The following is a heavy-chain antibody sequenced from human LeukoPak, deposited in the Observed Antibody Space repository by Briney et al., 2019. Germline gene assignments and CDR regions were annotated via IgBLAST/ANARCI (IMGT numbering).Heavy chain of an antibody. Sequence: SETLSLTCTVSGGSVSSGSYYWSWIRQPPGKGLEWIGYIYYSGSTNYNPSLKSRVTIPVDTSKNQFSLKLSSVTAADTAVYYCARVKWELLQLDYWGQGTLVTVSS. J-gene: IGHJ4*02. D-gene: IGHD1-26*01. V-gene: IGHV4-61*01. CDR1: GGSVSSGSYY. CDR2: IYYSGST. CDR3: ARVKWELLQLDY.